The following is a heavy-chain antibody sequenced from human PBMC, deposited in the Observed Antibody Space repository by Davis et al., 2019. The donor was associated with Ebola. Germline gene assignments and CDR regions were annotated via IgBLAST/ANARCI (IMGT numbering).Heavy chain of an antibody. J-gene: IGHJ4*02. CDR2: INPSGGST. CDR3: ARGGVAYSDLDY. Sequence: AASVKVSCKASGYTFTGYYMNWVRQAPGQGLEWMGIINPSGGSTSYAQKFQGRVTMTRENSMSTAYMELSSLRSEDTAVYFCARGGVAYSDLDYWGQGTLVAVSS. D-gene: IGHD2-21*01. CDR1: GYTFTGYY. V-gene: IGHV1-46*01.